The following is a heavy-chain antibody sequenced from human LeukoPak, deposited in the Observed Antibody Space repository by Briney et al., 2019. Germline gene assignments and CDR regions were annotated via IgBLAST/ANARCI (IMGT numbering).Heavy chain of an antibody. CDR2: TNENGGAQ. CDR3: TAGGSHGN. CDR1: GFTSSDYW. D-gene: IGHD1-26*01. V-gene: IGHV3-7*01. Sequence: PGGSLRLDCAASGFTSSDYWMAWIRQAPGKGLEWVGNTNENGGAQFYVDSVKGRFTVTRDNAKNSVYLQMESLGVDDSGVYYCTAGGSHGNWGQGVLVTVSS. J-gene: IGHJ4*02.